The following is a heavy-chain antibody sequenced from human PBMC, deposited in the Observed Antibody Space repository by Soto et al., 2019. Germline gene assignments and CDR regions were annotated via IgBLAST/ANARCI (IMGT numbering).Heavy chain of an antibody. J-gene: IGHJ5*02. Sequence: EVQLVETGGGLIQPGGSLRLSCAASGFTVSSNYMSWVRQAPGKGLEWVSVIYSGGSTYYADSVKGRFTISRDNSKNTLYLQMNSLRAEDTAVYYCARMSGYYTPPSWFDPWGQGTLVTVSS. D-gene: IGHD3-3*01. V-gene: IGHV3-53*02. CDR3: ARMSGYYTPPSWFDP. CDR2: IYSGGST. CDR1: GFTVSSNY.